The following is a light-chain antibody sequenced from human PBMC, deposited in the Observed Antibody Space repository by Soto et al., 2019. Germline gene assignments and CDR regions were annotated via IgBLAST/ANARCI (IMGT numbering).Light chain of an antibody. CDR1: SSNIGSNT. CDR3: AAWDDSLNGYV. V-gene: IGLV1-44*01. CDR2: SNN. Sequence: QSVLTQPPSASGTPGQRVTISCSGSSSNIGSNTVNWYQQLPGTAPKLLIYSNNQRPSGVPDRFSGSKSVTSASLAISGLQSEDEGDYYCAAWDDSLNGYVFGTGTKLTVL. J-gene: IGLJ1*01.